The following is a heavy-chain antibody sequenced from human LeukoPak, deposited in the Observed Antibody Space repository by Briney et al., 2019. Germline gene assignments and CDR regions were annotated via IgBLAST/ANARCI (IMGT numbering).Heavy chain of an antibody. CDR2: ISGSGGST. CDR3: ARSGTGYSYGYDYYGMDV. Sequence: PGGSLRLSCAASGFTFSSYAMSWVRQAPGKGLEWVSAISGSGGSTYYADSVKGRFTISRDNSKNTLYLQMNSLRAEDTAVYYCARSGTGYSYGYDYYGMDVWGQGTTVTVSS. J-gene: IGHJ6*02. CDR1: GFTFSSYA. D-gene: IGHD5-18*01. V-gene: IGHV3-23*01.